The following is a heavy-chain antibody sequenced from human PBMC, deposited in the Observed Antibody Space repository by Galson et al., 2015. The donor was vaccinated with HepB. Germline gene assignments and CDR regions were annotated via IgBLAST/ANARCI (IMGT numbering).Heavy chain of an antibody. D-gene: IGHD3-10*01. J-gene: IGHJ3*02. CDR3: ARQEDVYYGSGNRAFDI. CDR1: GYSFTGYW. V-gene: IGHV5-51*07. CDR2: IYPGDSDT. Sequence: QSGAEVKKPGESLKISCKGSGYSFTGYWIGWVHQMPGKGLEWMGIIYPGDSDTRYSPSFQGQVTISADKSISTAYLQWSSLKASDTAMYYCARQEDVYYGSGNRAFDIWGQGTMVTVSS.